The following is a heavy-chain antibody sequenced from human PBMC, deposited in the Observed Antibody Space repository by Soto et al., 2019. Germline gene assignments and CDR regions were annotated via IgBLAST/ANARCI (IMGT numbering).Heavy chain of an antibody. CDR1: GFTFTSSA. V-gene: IGHV1-58*01. Sequence: ASVKVSCKASGFTFTSSAVQWVRQARGQRLEWIGWIVVGSGNTNYAQKFQERVTITRDMSTSTAYMELSSLRSEDTAVYYCAAADYYDRKFDYWGQGTLVTVSS. CDR3: AAADYYDRKFDY. CDR2: IVVGSGNT. D-gene: IGHD3-22*01. J-gene: IGHJ4*02.